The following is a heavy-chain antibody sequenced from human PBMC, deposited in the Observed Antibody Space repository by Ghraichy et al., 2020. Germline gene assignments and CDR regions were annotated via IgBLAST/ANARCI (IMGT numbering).Heavy chain of an antibody. CDR2: IWSGGSNK. D-gene: IGHD2-21*02. V-gene: IGHV3-33*01. CDR1: GFTFSTYY. Sequence: GGSLRLSCAASGFTFSTYYIHWVRQAPGKGLEWVSSIWSGGSNKYYADSVKGRFAISRDNSRNTLSLQMNSLTDEDTAVYYCARQCSDFFYIDYWVQETLVTVSS. J-gene: IGHJ4*02. CDR3: ARQCSDFFYIDY.